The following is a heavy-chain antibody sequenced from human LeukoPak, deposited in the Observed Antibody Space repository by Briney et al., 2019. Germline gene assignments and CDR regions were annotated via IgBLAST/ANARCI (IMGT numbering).Heavy chain of an antibody. D-gene: IGHD1-1*01. CDR1: GITFSRNA. CDR3: AKDYLRRPHP. Sequence: PGGSLRLSCVASGITFSRNAMSWVRQAPGKGLEWVSGISGSGGGTYYADSVMGRITISRDNSKNTLYLQFNSLRAEDTAVYYCAKDYLRRPHPWGQGTLVTVSS. V-gene: IGHV3-23*01. CDR2: ISGSGGGT. J-gene: IGHJ5*02.